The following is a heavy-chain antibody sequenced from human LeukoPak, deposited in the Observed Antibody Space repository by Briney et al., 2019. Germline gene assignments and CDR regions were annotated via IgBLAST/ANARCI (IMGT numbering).Heavy chain of an antibody. CDR3: ANSVRGRIAVAGPLVPYYFDY. J-gene: IGHJ4*02. D-gene: IGHD6-19*01. CDR1: GGSISTHY. Sequence: SETLSLTCTVSGGSISTHYWSWIRQPPGKGLEWIGYIYYSGSTNYNPSLKSRVTIPLDTSKNQFSLRLRSVTAADTAVYYCANSVRGRIAVAGPLVPYYFDYWGQGTLVTVSS. CDR2: IYYSGST. V-gene: IGHV4-59*11.